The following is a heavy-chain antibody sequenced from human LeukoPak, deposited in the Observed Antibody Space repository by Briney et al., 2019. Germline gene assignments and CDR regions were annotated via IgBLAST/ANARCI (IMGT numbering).Heavy chain of an antibody. Sequence: GGSLRLSCAASGFTFSTFAMIWVRQPPGKGLEWASYISSSGSTIYYADSVKGRFTISRDNAKNSLYLQMNSLRAEDTAVYYCARGGAPYSGSYYFDYWGQGTLVTVSS. J-gene: IGHJ4*02. CDR2: ISSSGSTI. D-gene: IGHD1-26*01. V-gene: IGHV3-48*03. CDR1: GFTFSTFA. CDR3: ARGGAPYSGSYYFDY.